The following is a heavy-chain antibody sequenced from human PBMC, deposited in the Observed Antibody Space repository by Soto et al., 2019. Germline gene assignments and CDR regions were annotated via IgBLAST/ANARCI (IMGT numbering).Heavy chain of an antibody. CDR3: AKDMGSTVTYYYYYYGMDV. V-gene: IGHV3-23*01. D-gene: IGHD4-17*01. J-gene: IGHJ6*02. Sequence: GSLRLSCAASGFTFSSYAMSWVRQAPGKGLEWVSAISGSGGSTYYADSVKGRFTISRDNSKNTLYLQMNSLRAEDTAVYYCAKDMGSTVTYYYYYYGMDVWGQGTTVTVSS. CDR1: GFTFSSYA. CDR2: ISGSGGST.